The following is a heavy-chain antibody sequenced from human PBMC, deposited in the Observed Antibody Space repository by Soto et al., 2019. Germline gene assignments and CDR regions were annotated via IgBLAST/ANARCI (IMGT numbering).Heavy chain of an antibody. CDR1: GFTFSSFA. D-gene: IGHD1-20*01. CDR3: AKSQYNWNDGGDYYYGMDV. J-gene: IGHJ6*02. V-gene: IGHV3-23*01. Sequence: EVQLLESGGGLVQPGGPLRLSCAASGFTFSSFAMSWVRQAPGKGLEWVSAMSGSGGSTYYADSVKGRFTISRDNSKNTLYLQMNSLRAEDTAVYYCAKSQYNWNDGGDYYYGMDVWGQGTTVTVSS. CDR2: MSGSGGST.